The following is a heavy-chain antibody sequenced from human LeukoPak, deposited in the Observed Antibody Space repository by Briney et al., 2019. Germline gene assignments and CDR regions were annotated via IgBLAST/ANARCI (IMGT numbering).Heavy chain of an antibody. CDR1: GYTFTSYY. CDR2: INPSGGST. CDR3: ARAGAVYDIVVVPAAPTKPYYYYYYMDV. Sequence: ASVEVSCKASGYTFTSYYMHWVRQAPGQGLEWMGIINPSGGSTSYAQKFQGRVTMTRDTSTSTVYMELSSLRSEDTAVYYCARAGAVYDIVVVPAAPTKPYYYYYYMDVWGKGTTVTVSS. J-gene: IGHJ6*03. V-gene: IGHV1-46*03. D-gene: IGHD2-2*01.